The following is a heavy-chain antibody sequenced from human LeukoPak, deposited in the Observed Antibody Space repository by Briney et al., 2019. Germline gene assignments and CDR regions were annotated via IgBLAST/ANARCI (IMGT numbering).Heavy chain of an antibody. Sequence: PVASVKVSCKASGYTFTGYYMHWVRQAPGQGLEWMGWINPNSGGTNYAQKFQGWVTMTRDTSISTAYMELSRLRSDDTAVYYCARGPRYNWNDSGYPYYYYYGMDVWGQGTTVTVSS. CDR2: INPNSGGT. CDR1: GYTFTGYY. V-gene: IGHV1-2*04. J-gene: IGHJ6*02. D-gene: IGHD1-1*01. CDR3: ARGPRYNWNDSGYPYYYYYGMDV.